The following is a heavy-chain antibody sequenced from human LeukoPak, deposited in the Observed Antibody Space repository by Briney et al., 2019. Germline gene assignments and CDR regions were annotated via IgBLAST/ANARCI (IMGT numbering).Heavy chain of an antibody. CDR1: GGSISSYY. D-gene: IGHD6-13*01. CDR3: ARGNSVGSSWYWGYYYYGMDV. Sequence: PSETLSLTCTVSGGSISSYYWSWIRQPPGKGLGWIGYIYYSGSTNYNPSLKSRVTISVDTSKNQFSLKLSSVTAADTAVYYCARGNSVGSSWYWGYYYYGMDVWGQGTTVTVSS. CDR2: IYYSGST. J-gene: IGHJ6*02. V-gene: IGHV4-59*01.